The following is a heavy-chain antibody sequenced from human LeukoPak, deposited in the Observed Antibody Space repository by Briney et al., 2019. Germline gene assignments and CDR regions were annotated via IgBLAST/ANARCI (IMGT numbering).Heavy chain of an antibody. V-gene: IGHV3-21*01. CDR2: ISSSGNYV. Sequence: GGSVRLSCGASGFTFSSYSMNWVRQAPGKGLEWVSSISSSGNYVYYADSVKGRFTISRDNAKNSLYLQMNSLRAEDTAVYYCAREQVGALDYWGQGALVTVSS. D-gene: IGHD1-26*01. CDR1: GFTFSSYS. J-gene: IGHJ4*02. CDR3: AREQVGALDY.